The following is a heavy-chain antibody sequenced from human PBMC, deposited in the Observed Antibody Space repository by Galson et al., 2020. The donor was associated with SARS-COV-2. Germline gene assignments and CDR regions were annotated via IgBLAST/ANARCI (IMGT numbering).Heavy chain of an antibody. V-gene: IGHV4-39*07. CDR2: IYYSGNT. J-gene: IGHJ4*02. Sequence: SETLSLTCTVSGGSISSSSSNWAWIRQPPGKGLEWIGSIYYSGNTYYTTSLRSRVTISVDTSKNQFSLKVTSVSAADTSLYYCARGTGVRVTLADWGQGTLVTVS. D-gene: IGHD3-10*01. CDR1: GGSISSSSSN. CDR3: ARGTGVRVTLAD.